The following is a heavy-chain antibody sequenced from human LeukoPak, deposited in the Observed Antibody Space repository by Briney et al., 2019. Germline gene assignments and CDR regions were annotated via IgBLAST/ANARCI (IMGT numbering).Heavy chain of an antibody. CDR3: AKQGYYDNPYYGMDV. D-gene: IGHD3-22*01. CDR1: GFTFSSYG. CDR2: IWYDGSNK. J-gene: IGHJ6*02. Sequence: HSGGSLRLSCAASGFTFSSYGMHWVRQAPGKGLEWVAVIWYDGSNKYYADSVKGRFTISRDNSKNTLYLQMNSLRAEDTAVYYCAKQGYYDNPYYGMDVWGQGTTVTVSS. V-gene: IGHV3-33*06.